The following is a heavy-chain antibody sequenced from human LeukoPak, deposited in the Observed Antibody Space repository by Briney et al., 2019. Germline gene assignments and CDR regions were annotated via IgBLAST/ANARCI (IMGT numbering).Heavy chain of an antibody. J-gene: IGHJ4*02. Sequence: GGSLRLSCAASGFTFSTYAMSWVRQAPGKGLEWVSAISGSGGLTYYADSVKGRFTISRDNSKNTLYLQMNSLRAEDMAVYYCANYVSGTGGYWGQGTLVTVSS. CDR3: ANYVSGTGGY. CDR1: GFTFSTYA. V-gene: IGHV3-23*01. D-gene: IGHD3-16*01. CDR2: ISGSGGLT.